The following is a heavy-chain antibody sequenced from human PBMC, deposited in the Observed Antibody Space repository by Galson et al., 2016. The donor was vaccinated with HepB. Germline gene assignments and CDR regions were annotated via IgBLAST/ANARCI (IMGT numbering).Heavy chain of an antibody. CDR2: ISPYNGNT. D-gene: IGHD1-26*01. CDR1: GYTFTNYG. J-gene: IGHJ4*02. V-gene: IGHV1-18*01. CDR3: ARDRSSRWGLPRGFDY. Sequence: SVKVSCKASGYTFTNYGITWVRQAPGQGLEWMGWISPYNGNTNYAQKLQGRVTMTTDTSTNPAYMERRSLRSDDTAVYYCARDRSSRWGLPRGFDYWGQGTLVTVSS.